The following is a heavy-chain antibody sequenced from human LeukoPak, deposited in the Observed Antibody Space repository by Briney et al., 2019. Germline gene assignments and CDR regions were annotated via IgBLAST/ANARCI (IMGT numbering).Heavy chain of an antibody. Sequence: ASVKVSCKASGYTSTSYGISWVRQAPGQGLEWMGWISAYNGNTNYAQKLQGRVTMTTDTSTSTAYMELRSLRSDDTAVYYCARGASLPLYYDSSGYYQLPDYWGQGTLVTVSS. CDR3: ARGASLPLYYDSSGYYQLPDY. CDR1: GYTSTSYG. CDR2: ISAYNGNT. J-gene: IGHJ4*02. V-gene: IGHV1-18*01. D-gene: IGHD3-22*01.